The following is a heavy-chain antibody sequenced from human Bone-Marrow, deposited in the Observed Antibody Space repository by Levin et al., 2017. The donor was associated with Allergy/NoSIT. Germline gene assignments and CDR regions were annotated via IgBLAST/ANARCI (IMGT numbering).Heavy chain of an antibody. V-gene: IGHV3-7*04. CDR3: ARERRASGWFLRGLDY. J-gene: IGHJ4*02. CDR1: GFTFSTYW. D-gene: IGHD6-19*01. CDR2: IREDGGET. Sequence: GGSLRLSCAASGFTFSTYWMSWVRQAPGKGLEWVANIREDGGETHYVASVKGRFTISRDNAKNSLFLQMNSLRAEDTAVFYCARERRASGWFLRGLDYWGQGARVTVSS.